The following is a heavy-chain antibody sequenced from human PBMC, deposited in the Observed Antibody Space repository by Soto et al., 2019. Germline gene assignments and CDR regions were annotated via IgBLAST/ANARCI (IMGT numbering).Heavy chain of an antibody. CDR2: IKSKTDGGSA. V-gene: IGHV3-15*07. CDR1: GFAFSNAW. D-gene: IGHD3-10*01. J-gene: IGHJ4*01. CDR3: TTDSRTTMPEVRFDY. Sequence: GGSVRLSGAASGFAFSNAWINWVRQAPGKGLQWVGRIKSKTDGGSADYAAPVKGRFAVSRDDSKNIVYLQMNSLKIEDTAVYYCTTDSRTTMPEVRFDYWGHGTLVTVSS.